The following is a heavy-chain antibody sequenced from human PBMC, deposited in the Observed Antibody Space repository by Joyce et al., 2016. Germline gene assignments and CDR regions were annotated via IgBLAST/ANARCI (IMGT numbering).Heavy chain of an antibody. Sequence: EVQLVESGGGLVRPGGPLRLSCAASGFTFSSYSMNWVRQAPGKGLEWFSFISSNRNYIYYADSVKGRFTISRDNAKSSLFLQMDSLRAEDTAVYYCARNSAPRASTYYGLDVWGQGTTVTVSS. J-gene: IGHJ6*02. CDR3: ARNSAPRASTYYGLDV. D-gene: IGHD5/OR15-5a*01. CDR2: ISSNRNYI. V-gene: IGHV3-21*01. CDR1: GFTFSSYS.